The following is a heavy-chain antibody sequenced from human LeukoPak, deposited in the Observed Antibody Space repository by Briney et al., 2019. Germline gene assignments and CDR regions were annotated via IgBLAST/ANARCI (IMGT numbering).Heavy chain of an antibody. J-gene: IGHJ4*02. CDR3: ANLAAADY. CDR2: ISYDGSNK. Sequence: GSLRLSCAASGFTFSSYGMHWVRQAPGKGLEWVAVISYDGSNKYYADSVKGRFTISRDNSKNTLYLQMNSLRAEDTAVYYCANLAAADYWGQGTLVTVSS. V-gene: IGHV3-30*18. D-gene: IGHD6-13*01. CDR1: GFTFSSYG.